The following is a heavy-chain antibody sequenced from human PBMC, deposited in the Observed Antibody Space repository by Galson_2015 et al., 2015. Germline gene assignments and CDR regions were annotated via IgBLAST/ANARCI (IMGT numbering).Heavy chain of an antibody. CDR3: AKLVYGSGNYPYFDY. CDR1: GLTFSTYA. V-gene: IGHV3-23*01. Sequence: SLRLSCAASGLTFSTYAMSWVRQAPGKGLEWVSIISVTVGSTYYADSVKGRFTISRDNSKNTLNLQMNSLSAEDTAIYYCAKLVYGSGNYPYFDYWGQGALVTVSS. D-gene: IGHD3-10*01. J-gene: IGHJ4*02. CDR2: ISVTVGST.